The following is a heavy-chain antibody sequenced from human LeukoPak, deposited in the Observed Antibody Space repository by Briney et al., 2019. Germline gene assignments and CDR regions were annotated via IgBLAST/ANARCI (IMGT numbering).Heavy chain of an antibody. CDR1: GNSISSGDNY. CDR2: IYTSGST. V-gene: IGHV4-61*02. CDR3: ARRAYSAAYWKHFDY. J-gene: IGHJ4*02. Sequence: SQTLSLTCTVSGNSISSGDNYWSWIRQPAGKGLEWIGRIYTSGSTNYNPSLKSRVTISGDTSKNQFSLRLSSVTAADTAVYFCARRAYSAAYWKHFDYWGQGTLVTVSS. D-gene: IGHD1-1*01.